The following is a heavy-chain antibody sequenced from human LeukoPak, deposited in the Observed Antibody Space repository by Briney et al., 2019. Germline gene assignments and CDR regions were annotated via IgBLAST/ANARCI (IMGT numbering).Heavy chain of an antibody. CDR3: ARWSGSGHNY. D-gene: IGHD3-10*01. CDR2: TYYTGST. Sequence: NASETLSLTCTVSSGSINSYHWSWIRQPPGKGLEWIGYTYYTGSTNYNPSLESRVTISLDTSKNQFSLQLSSVTAADTAMYYCARWSGSGHNYWGQGTLVTVSS. CDR1: SGSINSYH. V-gene: IGHV4-59*01. J-gene: IGHJ4*02.